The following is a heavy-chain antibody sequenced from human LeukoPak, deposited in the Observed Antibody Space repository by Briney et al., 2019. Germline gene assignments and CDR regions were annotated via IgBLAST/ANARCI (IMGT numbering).Heavy chain of an antibody. CDR1: GYTFTSYD. Sequence: ASVKVSCKASGYTFTSYDINWVRQAPGQGLEWMGIINPSGGSTSYAQKFQGRVTMTRDMSTSTVYMELSSLRSEDTAVYYCARAHYDSSGYNDAFDIWGQGTMVTVSS. CDR2: INPSGGST. CDR3: ARAHYDSSGYNDAFDI. D-gene: IGHD3-22*01. J-gene: IGHJ3*02. V-gene: IGHV1-46*01.